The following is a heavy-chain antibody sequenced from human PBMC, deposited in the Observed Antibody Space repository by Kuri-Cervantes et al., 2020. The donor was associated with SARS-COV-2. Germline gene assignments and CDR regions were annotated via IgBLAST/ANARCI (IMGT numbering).Heavy chain of an antibody. CDR1: GFTFGDYA. CDR2: IRSKAYGGTI. J-gene: IGHJ4*02. CDR3: TKDDFWSGYSDY. Sequence: GGSLRLSCTASGFTFGDYAMSWVRQAPGKGLEWVGFIRSKAYGGTIEYAASVKGRFTISRDDSKSIAYLQMNSLKTEDTAVYYCTKDDFWSGYSDYWGQGTLVTVSS. D-gene: IGHD3-3*01. V-gene: IGHV3-49*04.